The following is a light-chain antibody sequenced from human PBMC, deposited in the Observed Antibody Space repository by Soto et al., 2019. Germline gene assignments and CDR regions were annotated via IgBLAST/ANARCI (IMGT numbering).Light chain of an antibody. V-gene: IGKV3-11*01. CDR1: QSISSV. Sequence: DIVLTQSPATLSLSPGERATLSCRASQSISSVLAWYQQKPGQAPRLLIYDASNRATGIPARFSGSGSGTDFTLTISSLEHEDFAVYYCQHRHNWPLTFGGGSKVEIK. CDR2: DAS. CDR3: QHRHNWPLT. J-gene: IGKJ4*01.